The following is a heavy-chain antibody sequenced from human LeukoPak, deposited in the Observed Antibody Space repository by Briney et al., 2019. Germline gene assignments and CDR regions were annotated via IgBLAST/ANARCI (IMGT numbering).Heavy chain of an antibody. CDR1: GGSISSSSYY. CDR3: ARGVVVLDAFDI. CDR2: IYYSGST. J-gene: IGHJ3*02. V-gene: IGHV4-39*07. Sequence: SETLSLTCTVSGGSISSSSYYWGWIRQPPGKGLEWIGSIYYSGSTYYNPSLKSRVTISVDTSKNQFSLKLSSVTAADTAVYYCARGVVVLDAFDIWGQGTMVTVSS. D-gene: IGHD2-15*01.